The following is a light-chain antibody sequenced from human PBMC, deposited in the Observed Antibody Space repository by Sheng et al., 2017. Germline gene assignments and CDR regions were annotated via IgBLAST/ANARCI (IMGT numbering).Light chain of an antibody. J-gene: IGKJ3*01. CDR2: AAS. CDR3: QQYGSRRFT. V-gene: IGKV3-20*01. CDR1: QSINSKY. Sequence: EIVLTQSPGTLSLSPGERATLSCRASQSINSKYLGWYQQKPGQAPRLLIYAASSRATGIPDRFSGSGSGTDFTLTISRLEPEDFAVYYCQQYGSRRFTFGPGTKVDIK.